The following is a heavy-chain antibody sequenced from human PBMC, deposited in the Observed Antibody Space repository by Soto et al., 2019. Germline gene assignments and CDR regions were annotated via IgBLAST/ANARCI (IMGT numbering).Heavy chain of an antibody. J-gene: IGHJ4*03. CDR1: GFTFSSYG. V-gene: IGHV3-30*18. D-gene: IGHD6-13*01. CDR2: ISFDGSSQ. Sequence: PGGSLRLSCAASGFTFSSYGMHWVRQAPGKGLEWVALISFDGSSQFYADSVKGRFTISRDNSENTVYLQMNSLRAVDTAVYYCAKAAYSTSWYLPFDYWGQGTMVTVSS. CDR3: AKAAYSTSWYLPFDY.